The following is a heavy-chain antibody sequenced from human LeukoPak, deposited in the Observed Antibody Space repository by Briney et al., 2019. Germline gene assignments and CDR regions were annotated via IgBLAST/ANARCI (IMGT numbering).Heavy chain of an antibody. CDR2: ISAYNGNT. CDR1: GYTFTGYY. V-gene: IGHV1-18*04. Sequence: GASVKVSCKASGYTFTGYYMHWVRQAPGQGLEWMGWISAYNGNTNYAQKLQGRVTMTTDTSTSTAYMELRSLRSDDTAVYYCARSAPLVRGVNGDWFDPWGQGTLVTVSS. J-gene: IGHJ5*02. D-gene: IGHD3-10*01. CDR3: ARSAPLVRGVNGDWFDP.